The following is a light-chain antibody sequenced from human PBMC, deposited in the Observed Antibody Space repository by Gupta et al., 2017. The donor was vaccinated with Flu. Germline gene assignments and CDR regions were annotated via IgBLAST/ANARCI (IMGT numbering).Light chain of an antibody. Sequence: EIVMTQSPATLSVSPGERATLSCRASQSVNINLAWYQQRPGQAPRVLIFGASTRAAGFPSRFSGSGSGTEFTLTINSLQSEDVAVYFCQQYNDWPTFGQGTKVEIK. CDR3: QQYNDWPT. V-gene: IGKV3-15*01. CDR2: GAS. CDR1: QSVNIN. J-gene: IGKJ1*01.